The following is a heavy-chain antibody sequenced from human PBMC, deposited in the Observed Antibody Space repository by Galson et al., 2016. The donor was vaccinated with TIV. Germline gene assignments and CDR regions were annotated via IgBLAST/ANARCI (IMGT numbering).Heavy chain of an antibody. D-gene: IGHD2-2*01. Sequence: SLRLSCAASGFTFNSYDMHWVRQPPGKGLEWVAVISYDGINKYYADSVKGRFTVSRDKSKNTLFLQLDSLRTEDTAVYYCARVFLSYQVDYWGQGTLVTVSS. CDR3: ARVFLSYQVDY. CDR1: GFTFNSYD. J-gene: IGHJ4*02. CDR2: ISYDGINK. V-gene: IGHV3-30-3*01.